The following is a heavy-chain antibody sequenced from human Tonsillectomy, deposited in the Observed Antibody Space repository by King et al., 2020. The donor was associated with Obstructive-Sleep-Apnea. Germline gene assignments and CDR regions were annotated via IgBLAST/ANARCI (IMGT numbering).Heavy chain of an antibody. CDR3: ARRVGSRMYYFDY. CDR2: IYVGDSDT. V-gene: IGHV5-51*01. D-gene: IGHD1-26*01. J-gene: IGHJ4*02. Sequence: DVQLVQSGAEVKKPGESLKISCKGSRYSFTTYWIGWVRQMPGKGLEWMGIIYVGDSDTRYSPSFQGQVTISADKSISTAYLQWSSLKASDTAMYYCARRVGSRMYYFDYWGQGTLVTVSS. CDR1: RYSFTTYW.